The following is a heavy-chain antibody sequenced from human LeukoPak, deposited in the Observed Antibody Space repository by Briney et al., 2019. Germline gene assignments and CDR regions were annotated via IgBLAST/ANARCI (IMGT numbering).Heavy chain of an antibody. CDR1: GFTIRTYA. CDR3: AKPSSGYYYAYYFDY. V-gene: IGHV3-23*01. Sequence: GGSLRFSCAASGFTIRTYAMTWVRQGPGKDLEWISTISASGGSTYYADSVKGRFTISRDTSKNTLYLQMNSLRAEDTAIYYCAKPSSGYYYAYYFDYWGQGTLVTVSS. J-gene: IGHJ4*02. CDR2: ISASGGST. D-gene: IGHD3-22*01.